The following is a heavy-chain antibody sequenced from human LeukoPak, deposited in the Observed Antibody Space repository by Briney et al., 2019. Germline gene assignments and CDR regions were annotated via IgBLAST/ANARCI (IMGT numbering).Heavy chain of an antibody. D-gene: IGHD3-10*01. J-gene: IGHJ4*02. V-gene: IGHV3-23*01. CDR2: ISGSGGST. Sequence: GGSLRLSCAASGFTFSSYAMSWVRQAPGKGLEWVSAISGSGGSTYYADSVKGRFTISRDNAKNSLYLQMNSLRAEDTAVYYCASAGFGELLSYNWGQGTLVTVSS. CDR3: ASAGFGELLSYN. CDR1: GFTFSSYA.